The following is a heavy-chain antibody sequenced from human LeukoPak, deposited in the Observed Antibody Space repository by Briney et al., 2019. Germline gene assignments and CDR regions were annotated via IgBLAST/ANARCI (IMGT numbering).Heavy chain of an antibody. V-gene: IGHV5-51*01. CDR3: ARHVGISGWSLGTYYMDV. Sequence: GESLKISCKGSGYTFTNSWIGWVRQMPGKGLEWMAIIYPGDDDTKYSPSVQGQVTISADTSISTAYLQWRSLKASDTAIYYCARHVGISGWSLGTYYMDVWGTGTTVTVSS. J-gene: IGHJ6*03. CDR2: IYPGDDDT. CDR1: GYTFTNSW. D-gene: IGHD6-19*01.